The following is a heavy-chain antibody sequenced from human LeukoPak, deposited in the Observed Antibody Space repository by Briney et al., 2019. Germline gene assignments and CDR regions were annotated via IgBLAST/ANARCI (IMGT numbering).Heavy chain of an antibody. CDR3: ARDFVKFRLVSYMDV. V-gene: IGHV3-23*01. J-gene: IGHJ6*03. D-gene: IGHD6-6*01. Sequence: GGSLRLSCAASGFTFSSYAMSWVRQAPGKGLEWVSAISGSGGSTYYADSVKGRFTISRDNSKNSLYLQMNSLRAEDTAVYYCARDFVKFRLVSYMDVWGKGTTVTVSS. CDR2: ISGSGGST. CDR1: GFTFSSYA.